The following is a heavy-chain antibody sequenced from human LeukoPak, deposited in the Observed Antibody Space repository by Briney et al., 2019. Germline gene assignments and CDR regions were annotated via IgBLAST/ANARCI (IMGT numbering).Heavy chain of an antibody. CDR2: IYSGGST. Sequence: AGGSLRLSCAASGFTVSSNYMSWVRRAPGKGLEWVSVIYSGGSTDYADSVKGRFAISRDNSKNMLYLQLNSLRAEDTAVYYCARVDYGSGSYFAYWGQGTLVTVSS. CDR1: GFTVSSNY. J-gene: IGHJ4*02. CDR3: ARVDYGSGSYFAY. V-gene: IGHV3-53*01. D-gene: IGHD3-10*01.